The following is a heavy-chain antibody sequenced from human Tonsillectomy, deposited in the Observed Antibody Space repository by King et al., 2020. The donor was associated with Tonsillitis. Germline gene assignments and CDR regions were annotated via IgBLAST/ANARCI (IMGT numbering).Heavy chain of an antibody. CDR1: GFTFSSYS. J-gene: IGHJ4*02. V-gene: IGHV3-48*01. CDR3: ARRDYDLWSAFDY. Sequence: VQLVESGGGLVQPGGSLRLSCAASGFTFSSYSMNWVRQAPGKGLEWVSYISSSGTTIYYADSVKGRFTISRDNAKNSLYLQMNSLRAEDTAIYYCARRDYDLWSAFDYWGQGALVTVSS. CDR2: ISSSGTTI. D-gene: IGHD3-3*01.